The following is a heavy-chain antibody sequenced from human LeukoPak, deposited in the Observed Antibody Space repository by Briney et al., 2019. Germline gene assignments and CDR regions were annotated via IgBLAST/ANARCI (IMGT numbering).Heavy chain of an antibody. Sequence: GGSLRLSCAASGFIFSSYSMNWVRQAPGKGLEWVSSISSSSSYIYYADSVKGRFTISRDNAKNSLYLQMSSLRAEDTAVYYCASHKLAAAGAFDIWGQGTMVTVSS. CDR2: ISSSSSYI. CDR1: GFIFSSYS. V-gene: IGHV3-21*01. CDR3: ASHKLAAAGAFDI. D-gene: IGHD6-13*01. J-gene: IGHJ3*02.